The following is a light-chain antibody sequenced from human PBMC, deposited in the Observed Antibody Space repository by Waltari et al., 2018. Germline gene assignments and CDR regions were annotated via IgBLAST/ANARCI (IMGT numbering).Light chain of an antibody. J-gene: IGKJ2*01. CDR2: AAS. V-gene: IGKV1-39*01. Sequence: DIQMTQSPSSLSASVGDRVTITCRASQSISSYLNWYQQKPGKVPKLLIYAASSLQSGVPSRFSGSGSGTDFTLTISSLQPEDFATYYCQQSYSPYTFGQGTKLEIK. CDR3: QQSYSPYT. CDR1: QSISSY.